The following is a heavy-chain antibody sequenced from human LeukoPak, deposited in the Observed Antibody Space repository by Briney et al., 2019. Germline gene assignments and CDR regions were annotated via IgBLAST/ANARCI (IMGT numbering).Heavy chain of an antibody. CDR1: GGSISSYY. D-gene: IGHD3-3*01. V-gene: IGHV4-59*01. CDR2: IYYSGST. Sequence: SETLSLTCTVSGGSISSYYWSWIRQPPGKGLEWIGYIYYSGSTNYNPSLKSRVTISVDTSKNQFSLKLSSVTAADTAVYYCARGVRFLDPYYFDYWGQGTLVTVSS. J-gene: IGHJ4*02. CDR3: ARGVRFLDPYYFDY.